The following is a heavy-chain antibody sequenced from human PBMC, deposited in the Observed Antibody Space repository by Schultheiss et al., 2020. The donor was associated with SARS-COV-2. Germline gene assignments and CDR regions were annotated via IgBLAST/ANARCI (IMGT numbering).Heavy chain of an antibody. Sequence: GGSLRLSCAASGFTFSSYAMSWVRQAPGKGLEWVSAISGSGGSTYNADSVKGRFTISRDNSKNTLYLQMNSLRAEDTAVYYCAKDRRSGWYWPYYYYGMDVWGQGTTVTVSS. CDR2: ISGSGGST. J-gene: IGHJ6*02. CDR3: AKDRRSGWYWPYYYYGMDV. D-gene: IGHD6-19*01. CDR1: GFTFSSYA. V-gene: IGHV3-23*01.